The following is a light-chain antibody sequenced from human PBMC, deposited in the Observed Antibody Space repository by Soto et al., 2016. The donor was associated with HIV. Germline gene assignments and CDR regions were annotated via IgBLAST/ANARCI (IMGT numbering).Light chain of an antibody. V-gene: IGKV2-28*01. CDR3: MQGTHWPPST. CDR2: LAS. CDR1: QRLLARNGYNY. J-gene: IGKJ2*02. Sequence: DFVMTQSPLSLPVTPGEPASISCRSSQRLLARNGYNYLNWYLQKPGQSPQLMIYLASNRASGVPDRFSGSGSGTDFTLKISRVEAEDVGVYYCMQGTHWPPSTFGQGTKLEIK.